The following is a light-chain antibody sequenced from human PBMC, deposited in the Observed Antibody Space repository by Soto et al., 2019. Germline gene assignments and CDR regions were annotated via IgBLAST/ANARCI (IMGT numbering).Light chain of an antibody. CDR2: GAS. CDR3: QQYGSPYT. V-gene: IGKV3-20*01. Sequence: EIVVTQSPGTLSLSPGERATLACRASQSVSSSYLAWYQQKPGQAPRLLIYGASSSATGIPDRFSGTGSGKYFPITISRLAAEDFAVYYCQQYGSPYTFGQGTKVDIK. J-gene: IGKJ1*01. CDR1: QSVSSSY.